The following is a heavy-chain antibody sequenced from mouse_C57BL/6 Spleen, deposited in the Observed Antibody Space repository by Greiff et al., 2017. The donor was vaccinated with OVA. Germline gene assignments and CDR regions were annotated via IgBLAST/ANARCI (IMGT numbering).Heavy chain of an antibody. CDR3: ARTPLYGNWYFDV. CDR2: IDPNSGGT. J-gene: IGHJ1*03. CDR1: GYTFTSYW. D-gene: IGHD2-1*01. Sequence: QVQLKQPGAELVKPGASVKLSCKASGYTFTSYWMHWVKQRPGRGLEWIGRIDPNSGGTKYNEKFKSKATLTVDKPSSTAYMQLSSLTSEDSAVYYCARTPLYGNWYFDVWGTGTTVTVSS. V-gene: IGHV1-72*01.